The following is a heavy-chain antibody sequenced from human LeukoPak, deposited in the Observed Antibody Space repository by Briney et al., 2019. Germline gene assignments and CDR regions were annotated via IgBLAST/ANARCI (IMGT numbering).Heavy chain of an antibody. CDR1: GFPFITYN. J-gene: IGHJ4*02. V-gene: IGHV3-48*01. D-gene: IGHD3-16*02. CDR2: IDSSSSTI. Sequence: GGSLTLSCAVSGFPFITYNMNWVRQAPGKGREWVSYIDSSSSTIYYADSVKGRFTVSRDNAKNSLDLQMNSLRADDTAVYYCVRDRGISFYFDYWGQGTLVTVSS. CDR3: VRDRGISFYFDY.